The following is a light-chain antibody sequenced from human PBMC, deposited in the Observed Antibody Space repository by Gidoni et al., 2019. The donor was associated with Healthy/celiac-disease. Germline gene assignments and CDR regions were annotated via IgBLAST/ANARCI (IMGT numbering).Light chain of an antibody. V-gene: IGLV3-1*01. CDR2: QDS. CDR1: KLGDKY. J-gene: IGLJ3*02. CDR3: QAWDSSINWV. Sequence: SYELTQPPSGSVSPGQTASITCSGDKLGDKYACWYQQKPGQSPVLVIYQDSKRPSGIPERFSGSNSGNTATLTISGTQAMDEADYYCQAWDSSINWVFGGGTKLTVL.